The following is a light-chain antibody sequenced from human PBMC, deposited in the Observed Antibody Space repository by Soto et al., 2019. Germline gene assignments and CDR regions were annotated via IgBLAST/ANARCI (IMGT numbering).Light chain of an antibody. CDR2: GNS. Sequence: QSVLTQPPSVSGAPGQRVTISCTESSSNIGAGYDVHWYQQLPGTAPKLLIYGNSNRPSGVPDRFSGSKSGTSASLAITGLQAEDEAYYYCQSYDSSLSGGVFGGGTKLTVL. J-gene: IGLJ3*02. CDR3: QSYDSSLSGGV. V-gene: IGLV1-40*01. CDR1: SSNIGAGYD.